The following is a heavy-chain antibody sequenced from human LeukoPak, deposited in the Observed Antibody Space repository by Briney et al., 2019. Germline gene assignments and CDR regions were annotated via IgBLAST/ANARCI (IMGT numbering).Heavy chain of an antibody. CDR1: GFSFSDYS. V-gene: IGHV3-30*04. D-gene: IGHD3-22*01. CDR2: IAYDGDNK. CDR3: ARGGQYDTSGYYPIDY. Sequence: PGRSLRLSCAASGFSFSDYSMHWVRQAPGKGLEGVALIAYDGDNKYYADAVKGRFTISRDNSKNTLFLQMNSLRAEDTAVYYCARGGQYDTSGYYPIDYWGQGTLVTVSS. J-gene: IGHJ4*02.